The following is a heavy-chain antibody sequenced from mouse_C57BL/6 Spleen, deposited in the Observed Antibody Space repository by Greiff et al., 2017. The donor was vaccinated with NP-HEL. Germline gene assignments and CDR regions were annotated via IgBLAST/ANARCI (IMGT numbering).Heavy chain of an antibody. CDR1: GYTFTSYW. Sequence: VQLQQSGAELAKPGASVKLSCKASGYTFTSYWMHWVKQRPGQGLDWIGYINPSSGYTKYNQKFKDKATLTADKSSSTAYMQRSSLTYEDSAVYYCARYYYDYYAMDYWGQGTSVTVSS. CDR2: INPSSGYT. D-gene: IGHD2-4*01. J-gene: IGHJ4*01. CDR3: ARYYYDYYAMDY. V-gene: IGHV1-7*01.